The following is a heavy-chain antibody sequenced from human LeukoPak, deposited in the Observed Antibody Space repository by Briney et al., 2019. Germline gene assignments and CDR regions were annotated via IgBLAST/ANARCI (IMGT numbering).Heavy chain of an antibody. CDR2: FDPEDGET. J-gene: IGHJ4*02. CDR3: ATVPVAVAGSYYFDY. D-gene: IGHD6-19*01. Sequence: ASVKVSCKVSGYTLTELSMHWVRQAPGKGLEWMGGFDPEDGETSYAQKFQGRVTMTEDTSTDTAYMELSSLRSEDTAVYYCATVPVAVAGSYYFDYWGQGTLVTVSS. CDR1: GYTLTELS. V-gene: IGHV1-24*01.